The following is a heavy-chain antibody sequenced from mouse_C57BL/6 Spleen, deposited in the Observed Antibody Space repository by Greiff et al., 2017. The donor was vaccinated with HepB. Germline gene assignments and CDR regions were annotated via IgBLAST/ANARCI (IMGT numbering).Heavy chain of an antibody. J-gene: IGHJ1*03. CDR2: IYPGSGST. CDR3: ARKGDYYGSSHWYFDV. Sequence: VQLQQSGAELVKPGASVKMSCKASGYTFTSYWITWVKQRPGQGLEWIGDIYPGSGSTNYNEKFKSKATLTVDTSSSTAYMQLSSLTSEDSAVYYCARKGDYYGSSHWYFDVWGTGTTVTVSS. V-gene: IGHV1-55*01. D-gene: IGHD1-1*01. CDR1: GYTFTSYW.